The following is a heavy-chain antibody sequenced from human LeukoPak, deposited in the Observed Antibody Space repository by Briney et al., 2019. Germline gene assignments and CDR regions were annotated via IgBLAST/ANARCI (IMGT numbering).Heavy chain of an antibody. V-gene: IGHV3-72*01. Sequence: PGGSLRLSCAASGFIFSDHYMDWVRQAPGKGLEWVGRTRNKANGYTTEYAASVKGRFTISRDDSKNSLHLQMNSLKTEDTAVYYCARELSGSSWDAFDIWGQGTMVIVSS. CDR1: GFIFSDHY. CDR3: ARELSGSSWDAFDI. D-gene: IGHD1-26*01. J-gene: IGHJ3*02. CDR2: TRNKANGYTT.